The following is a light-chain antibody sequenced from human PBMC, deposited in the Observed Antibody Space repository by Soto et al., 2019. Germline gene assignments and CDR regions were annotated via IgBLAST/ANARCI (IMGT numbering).Light chain of an antibody. J-gene: IGKJ1*01. CDR1: QSIRYW. V-gene: IGKV1-5*01. Sequence: IQMTQSPSTLSACVGDRVTITSRASQSIRYWVAWYQHKPGKAPKLLIYDASTLESGVPTRFGGSGSGTEFTLTISSLHPDDFATYYCQQYNILSTFGQGTKVDIK. CDR2: DAS. CDR3: QQYNILST.